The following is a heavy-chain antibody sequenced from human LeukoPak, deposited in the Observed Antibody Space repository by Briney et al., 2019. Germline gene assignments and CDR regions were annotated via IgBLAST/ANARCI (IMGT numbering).Heavy chain of an antibody. J-gene: IGHJ6*02. Sequence: SVKVSCKTSGGTFSSSAITWVRQAPGQGLEWMGRIIPVLNITTYAQKFQGSVTITAGTSTSTVYMELSSLRSEETAVYYCARDQGLTAPPPYGLDVWGQGTTVIVSS. V-gene: IGHV1-69*04. CDR1: GGTFSSSA. CDR2: IIPVLNIT. CDR3: ARDQGLTAPPPYGLDV. D-gene: IGHD5-18*01.